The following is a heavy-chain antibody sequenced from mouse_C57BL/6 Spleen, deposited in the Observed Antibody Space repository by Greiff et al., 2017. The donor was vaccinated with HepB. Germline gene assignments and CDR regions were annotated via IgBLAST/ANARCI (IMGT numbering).Heavy chain of an antibody. CDR1: GYTFTDYN. D-gene: IGHD2-2*01. J-gene: IGHJ4*01. CDR2: INPNNGGT. Sequence: VQLKESGPELVKPGASVKIPCKASGYTFTDYNMDWVKQSHGKSLEWIGDINPNNGGTIYNQKFKGKATLTVDKSSSTAYMELRSLTSEDTAVYYCARGLLWLRSPFYYAMDYWGQGTSVTVSS. CDR3: ARGLLWLRSPFYYAMDY. V-gene: IGHV1-18*01.